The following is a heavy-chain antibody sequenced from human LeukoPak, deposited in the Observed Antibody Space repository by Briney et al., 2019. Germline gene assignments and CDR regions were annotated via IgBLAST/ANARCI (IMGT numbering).Heavy chain of an antibody. D-gene: IGHD2-2*01. Sequence: GGSLRLSCAASGFTFSSYGMNWVRQAPGKGLEWVSGITGRGESIYYAGSVKGRFTISRDNSKNTLYLQMNSLRAEDTAVYYCAKDVYQLLQFDYWGQGTLVTVSS. CDR3: AKDVYQLLQFDY. CDR1: GFTFSSYG. V-gene: IGHV3-23*01. J-gene: IGHJ4*02. CDR2: ITGRGESI.